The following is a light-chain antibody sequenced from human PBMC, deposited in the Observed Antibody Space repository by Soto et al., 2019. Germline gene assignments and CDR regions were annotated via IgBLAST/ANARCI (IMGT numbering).Light chain of an antibody. J-gene: IGLJ2*01. CDR3: GADHGSGSNFVVV. Sequence: QLVLTQPPSASASLGASVTLTCTLSSGYSNYKVDWYQQRPGKGPRFVMRVGSGGIVGSKGDGIPDRFSVLGSGLNRYLTIKNSQEEDWSDYPCGADHGSGSNFVVVFGGGTKLTVL. V-gene: IGLV9-49*01. CDR2: VGSGGIVG. CDR1: SGYSNYK.